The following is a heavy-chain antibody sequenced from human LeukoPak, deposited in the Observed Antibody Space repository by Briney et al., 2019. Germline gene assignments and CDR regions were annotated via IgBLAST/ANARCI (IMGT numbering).Heavy chain of an antibody. CDR2: IYYSGST. J-gene: IGHJ5*02. D-gene: IGHD3-3*01. V-gene: IGHV4-59*08. Sequence: SETLSLTCTVSGGSISSYYWSWIRQPPGKGLEWIGYIYYSGSTNYNPPLKSRVTISVDTSKNQFSLKLSSVTAADTAVYYCARRDEWKSFDPWGQGTLVTVSS. CDR3: ARRDEWKSFDP. CDR1: GGSISSYY.